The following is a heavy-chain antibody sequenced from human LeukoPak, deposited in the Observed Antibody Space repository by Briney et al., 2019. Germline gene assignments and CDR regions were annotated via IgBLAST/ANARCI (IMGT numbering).Heavy chain of an antibody. J-gene: IGHJ4*02. CDR3: AKESSSSGINN. D-gene: IGHD6-13*01. Sequence: GGSLRLSCAASGFTFSDWFVSWIRQAPGKGLEWVAVISYDGSNKYYADSVKGRFTISRDNSKNTLYLQMNSLRAEDTAVYYCAKESSSSGINNWGQGTLVTVSS. V-gene: IGHV3-30*18. CDR1: GFTFSDWF. CDR2: ISYDGSNK.